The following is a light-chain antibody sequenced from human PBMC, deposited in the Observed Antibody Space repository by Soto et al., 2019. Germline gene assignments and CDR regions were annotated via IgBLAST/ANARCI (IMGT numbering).Light chain of an antibody. V-gene: IGKV1-27*01. Sequence: DIQMTQSPSSLSASVGDRVTITCRASQGISNYLVWYQQKQGKVPKLLIYAASTLQSAVPSRYRVSRSGTNFTLTIRSLQPEDVGTYYCQKYNSGPRTFGQGAKVDIK. J-gene: IGKJ1*01. CDR2: AAS. CDR1: QGISNY. CDR3: QKYNSGPRT.